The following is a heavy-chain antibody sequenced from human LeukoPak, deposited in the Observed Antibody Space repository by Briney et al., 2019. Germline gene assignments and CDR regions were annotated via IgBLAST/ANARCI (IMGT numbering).Heavy chain of an antibody. Sequence: ASVKVSCKASGYTFSDYYMHWVRQAPGQGLEWMGWINSNSGGPKYAQKFQGRVTMTRDTSISTVYMELNTLISDDTAIYYCARYLSGYDYFDYWGQGTLVTVSS. CDR2: INSNSGGP. V-gene: IGHV1-2*02. CDR1: GYTFSDYY. J-gene: IGHJ4*02. D-gene: IGHD5-12*01. CDR3: ARYLSGYDYFDY.